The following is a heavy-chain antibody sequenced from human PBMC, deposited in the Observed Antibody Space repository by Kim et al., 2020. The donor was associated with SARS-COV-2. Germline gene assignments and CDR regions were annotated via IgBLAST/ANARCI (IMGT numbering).Heavy chain of an antibody. V-gene: IGHV3-53*01. J-gene: IGHJ4*02. Sequence: GGSLRLSCAASGFTVSSNYMSWVRQSPSNWLEWVALIYGDGSTYYPDSVKGRFTISRDNSKNTLDLQMDSLRAEDTAMYYCTSAPFLSGTYYKTPGFDYWGQGTLVTVSS. D-gene: IGHD3-10*01. CDR1: GFTVSSNY. CDR2: IYGDGST. CDR3: TSAPFLSGTYYKTPGFDY.